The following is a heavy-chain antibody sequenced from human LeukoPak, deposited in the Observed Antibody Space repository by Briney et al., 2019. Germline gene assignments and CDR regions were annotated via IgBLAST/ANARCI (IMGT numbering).Heavy chain of an antibody. CDR2: ISGSDATS. J-gene: IGHJ4*02. V-gene: IGHV3-23*01. D-gene: IGHD2-2*01. Sequence: GGSLRLSCEVSGFNFASYATNWVRQAPGKGLEWVSGISGSDATSCYRDSVKGRFTISRDNSKDTLYLHIKSLRAEDTAVYYCAKDISSNCYRGRGVDHWGQGTLVTVSS. CDR1: GFNFASYA. CDR3: AKDISSNCYRGRGVDH.